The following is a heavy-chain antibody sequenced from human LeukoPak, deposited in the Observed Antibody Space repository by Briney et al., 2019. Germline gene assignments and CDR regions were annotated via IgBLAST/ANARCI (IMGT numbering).Heavy chain of an antibody. CDR1: GFTFSSYW. Sequence: GGSLRLSCAASGFTFSSYWMNWARQAPGKGLEWVASINHNGNVNYYVDSVKGRFTISRDNAKNSLYLQMSNLRAEDTAVHYCARAVSSGYDPFDYWGQGTLVTVSS. CDR3: ARAVSSGYDPFDY. D-gene: IGHD3-22*01. CDR2: INHNGNVN. V-gene: IGHV3-7*03. J-gene: IGHJ4*02.